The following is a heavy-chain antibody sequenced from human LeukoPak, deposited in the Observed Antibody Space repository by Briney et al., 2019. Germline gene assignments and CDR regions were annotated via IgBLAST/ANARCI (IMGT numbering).Heavy chain of an antibody. CDR3: ARYWGPYDNSGAYFDY. CDR2: IHYTGST. V-gene: IGHV4-39*01. J-gene: IGHJ4*02. D-gene: IGHD3-22*01. Sequence: SETLSLTCTVSGGSISSYYWVWLRQPPGKGLEWIATIHYTGSTYYNPSLKSRVTISVDTSKNQFSLKLSSVTAADTAMYYCARYWGPYDNSGAYFDYWGQGTLVTVSS. CDR1: GGSISSYY.